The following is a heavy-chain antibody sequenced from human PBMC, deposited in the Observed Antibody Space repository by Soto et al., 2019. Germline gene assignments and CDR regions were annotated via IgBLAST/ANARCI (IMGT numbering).Heavy chain of an antibody. CDR1: GFTFSSYW. CDR2: ISTDGSSM. CDR3: ASWGNIVPVTPTDFDH. D-gene: IGHD2-21*02. V-gene: IGHV3-74*01. J-gene: IGHJ4*02. Sequence: GGSLRLSCAASGFTFSSYWMNWVRQAPGKGLMWVSRISTDGSSMSYADSVEGRFTVSRDNAKNTLYLQMNSLRAEDTAMYYCASWGNIVPVTPTDFDHWGQGTLVTVSS.